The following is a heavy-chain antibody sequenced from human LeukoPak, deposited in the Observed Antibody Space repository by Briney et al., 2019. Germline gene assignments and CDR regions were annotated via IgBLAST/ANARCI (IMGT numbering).Heavy chain of an antibody. Sequence: GESLKISCKGSGYSFTSYWIGWARQMPGKGLEWMGIIYPGDSDTRYSPSFQGQVTISADKSISTAYLQWSSLKASDTAMYYCARHLPDYDILTGYYYYFDYWGQGILVTVSS. V-gene: IGHV5-51*01. CDR3: ARHLPDYDILTGYYYYFDY. CDR2: IYPGDSDT. J-gene: IGHJ4*02. CDR1: GYSFTSYW. D-gene: IGHD3-9*01.